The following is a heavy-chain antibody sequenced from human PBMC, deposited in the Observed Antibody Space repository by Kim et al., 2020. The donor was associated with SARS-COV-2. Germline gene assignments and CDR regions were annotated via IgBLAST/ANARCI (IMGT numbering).Heavy chain of an antibody. V-gene: IGHV3-66*01. CDR2: IYSGGNT. CDR3: AREPGGNWYFDL. CDR1: GFTVSSDY. D-gene: IGHD2-2*01. Sequence: GGSLRLSCAVSGFTVSSDYMSWVRQAPGKGLEWVSVIYSGGNTYYADSVKGRFTISRDNSNNTLWLQINSLRADDTAVYYCAREPGGNWYFDLWGRGTLVTVSS. J-gene: IGHJ2*01.